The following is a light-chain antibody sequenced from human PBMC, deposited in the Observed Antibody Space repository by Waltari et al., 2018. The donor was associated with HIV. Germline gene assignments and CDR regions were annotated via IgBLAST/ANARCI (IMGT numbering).Light chain of an antibody. V-gene: IGLV2-8*01. CDR2: EVT. CDR3: YSYAPTNNFYVL. CDR1: TSDIGGYNY. Sequence: QSALTQPPSASGSPGQSVTISCTGTTSDIGGYNYVSWYQQHPGKAPKLIMTEVTKRPSGVPDRFSGSKSGNTASLTVSGLQAEDEAHYYCYSYAPTNNFYVLFGGGTALTVL. J-gene: IGLJ2*01.